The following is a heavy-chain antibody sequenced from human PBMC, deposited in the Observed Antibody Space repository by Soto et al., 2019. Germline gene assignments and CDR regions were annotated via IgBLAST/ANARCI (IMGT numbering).Heavy chain of an antibody. V-gene: IGHV3-48*01. CDR1: GFTFSSYS. J-gene: IGHJ5*02. Sequence: VGSLRLSCAASGFTFSSYSMNWVRQAPGKGLEWVSYISSSSSTIYYADSVKGRFTISRDNAKNSLYLQMNSLRAEDTAVYYCSRHPERIAQIGWFDPWGQGTLVTVSS. D-gene: IGHD6-13*01. CDR3: SRHPERIAQIGWFDP. CDR2: ISSSSSTI.